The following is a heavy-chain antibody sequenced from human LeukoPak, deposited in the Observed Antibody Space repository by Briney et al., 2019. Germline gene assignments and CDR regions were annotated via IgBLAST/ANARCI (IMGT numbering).Heavy chain of an antibody. V-gene: IGHV3-48*02. Sequence: GGSLRLSCAASGFSFSSYSMNWVRQAPGKGLEWVSYISSSSTVIYYADSVKGRFTISRDNAKNSLYLQMNSLRDEDTAVYFCAGQVYYGTDVWGQGTTVTVSS. CDR1: GFSFSSYS. J-gene: IGHJ6*02. CDR2: ISSSSTVI. CDR3: AGQVYYGTDV.